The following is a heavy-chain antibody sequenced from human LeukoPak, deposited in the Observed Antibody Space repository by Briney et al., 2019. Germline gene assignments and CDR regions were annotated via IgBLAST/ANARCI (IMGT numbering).Heavy chain of an antibody. V-gene: IGHV1-2*02. CDR1: GYTFSDYY. D-gene: IGHD5-12*01. Sequence: ASVKVSCKAPGYTFSDYYMHWVRQAPGQGLEWMGWINPNSGATGYAQKFQGRVTMTRDTSISTADMELDSLRSDDTAMYYCSRGSALNRAYSGYDPPFHYWGQGTLVAVSS. CDR2: INPNSGAT. CDR3: SRGSALNRAYSGYDPPFHY. J-gene: IGHJ4*02.